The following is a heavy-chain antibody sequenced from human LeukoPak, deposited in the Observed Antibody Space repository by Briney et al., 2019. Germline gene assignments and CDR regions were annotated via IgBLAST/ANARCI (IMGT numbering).Heavy chain of an antibody. D-gene: IGHD2-15*01. V-gene: IGHV4-59*01. CDR1: GGSISSYY. J-gene: IGHJ6*03. Sequence: SETLSLTCTVSGGSISSYYWSWIRQSPVKGLEWIGDISNSGSSSYNPSLKSRVTISIDTSKNQFSLKLSSVTAADTAVYYCGRDALVGYFSYYYMDVWGKGTTVTVSS. CDR2: ISNSGSS. CDR3: GRDALVGYFSYYYMDV.